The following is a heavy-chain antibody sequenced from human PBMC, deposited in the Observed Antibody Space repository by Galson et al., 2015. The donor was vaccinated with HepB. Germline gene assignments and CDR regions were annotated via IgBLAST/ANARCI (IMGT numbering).Heavy chain of an antibody. Sequence: SLRLSCAASGFTFSSYAMSWVRQAPGKGLEWVSAISGSGGSTYYADSVKGRFTISRDNSKNTLYLQMNSLRAEDTAVYYCAKHRVGYDSSFDYWGQGTLVTVSS. J-gene: IGHJ4*02. CDR3: AKHRVGYDSSFDY. V-gene: IGHV3-23*01. CDR2: ISGSGGST. CDR1: GFTFSSYA. D-gene: IGHD3-22*01.